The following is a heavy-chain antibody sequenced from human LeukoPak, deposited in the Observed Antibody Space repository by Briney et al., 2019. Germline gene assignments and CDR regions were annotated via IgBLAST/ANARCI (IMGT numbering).Heavy chain of an antibody. CDR3: ARDRSGYANDAFDF. J-gene: IGHJ3*01. D-gene: IGHD3-3*01. Sequence: GGSLRLSCVGFGFSFSSYSMNWVRQAPGKGLEWVSYISSGSGTIHYADSVRGRFTISRDNAKKSLYLQMNSLRAEDTAVYHCARDRSGYANDAFDFWGQGTMVTVSS. CDR1: GFSFSSYS. V-gene: IGHV3-48*01. CDR2: ISSGSGTI.